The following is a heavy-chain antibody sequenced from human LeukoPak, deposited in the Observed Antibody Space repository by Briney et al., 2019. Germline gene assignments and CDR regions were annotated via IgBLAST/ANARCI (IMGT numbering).Heavy chain of an antibody. Sequence: ASVKVSCKAFGYTFTSNYMHWVRQAPGQGPEWMGVIGPSGGSTTYAQKFQGRVTLTRDMSTSTDYLELSSLRSEDTAVYYCARDPLDCSGGSCYLYMDVWGKGTTVTVSS. CDR2: IGPSGGST. CDR3: ARDPLDCSGGSCYLYMDV. V-gene: IGHV1-46*01. D-gene: IGHD2-15*01. CDR1: GYTFTSNY. J-gene: IGHJ6*03.